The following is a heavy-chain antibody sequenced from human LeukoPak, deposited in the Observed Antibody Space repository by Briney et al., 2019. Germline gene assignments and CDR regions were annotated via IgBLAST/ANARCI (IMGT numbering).Heavy chain of an antibody. CDR3: ARLSTNTSMIVVVPEGFYYMDV. CDR1: GGSFSGYY. Sequence: SETLSLTCAVYGGSFSGYYWSWIRQPPGKGLEWIGEINHSGSTNYNPSLKSRVTISVDTSKNQFSLKLSSVTAADTAVYYCARLSTNTSMIVVVPEGFYYMDVWGKGTTVTISS. V-gene: IGHV4-34*01. D-gene: IGHD3-22*01. J-gene: IGHJ6*03. CDR2: INHSGST.